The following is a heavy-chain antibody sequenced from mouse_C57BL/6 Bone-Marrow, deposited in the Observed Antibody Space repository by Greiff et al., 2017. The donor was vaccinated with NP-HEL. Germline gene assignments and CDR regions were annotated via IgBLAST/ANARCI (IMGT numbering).Heavy chain of an antibody. Sequence: DVHLVESGGGLVKPGGSLKLSCAASGFTFSDYGTHWVRQAPEKGLEWVAYISSGSSTIYYADTVKGRFTISRDNAKNTLFLQMTSLRSEDTAMYYCARDRPLYAMDYWGQGTSVTVSS. CDR3: ARDRPLYAMDY. CDR1: GFTFSDYG. V-gene: IGHV5-17*01. CDR2: ISSGSSTI. J-gene: IGHJ4*01.